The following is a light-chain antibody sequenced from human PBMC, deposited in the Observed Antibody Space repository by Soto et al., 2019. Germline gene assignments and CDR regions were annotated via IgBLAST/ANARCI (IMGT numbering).Light chain of an antibody. Sequence: DIQMTQSPSSLSASVGDRVTITCRASQSISNYLNWYQQKPGKAPKLLIYAASNLQSGVPSRISGSGSGTHFTLTISTLQPEDFATYYCQQSYRTPRTFGQGTKVEIK. CDR1: QSISNY. CDR2: AAS. J-gene: IGKJ1*01. V-gene: IGKV1-39*01. CDR3: QQSYRTPRT.